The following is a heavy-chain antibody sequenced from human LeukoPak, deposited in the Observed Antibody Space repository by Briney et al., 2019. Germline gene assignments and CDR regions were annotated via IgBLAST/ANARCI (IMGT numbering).Heavy chain of an antibody. J-gene: IGHJ3*02. CDR3: ASLHDYGDYGGDAFDI. D-gene: IGHD4-17*01. Sequence: SETLSLTCTVSGGSISSDYWGWIRQPPGKGLEWIADIYYSGSTNYNPSLKSRVTISVDTSKNQFSLKLSSVTAADTAVYYCASLHDYGDYGGDAFDIWGQGTMVTVSS. V-gene: IGHV4-59*08. CDR1: GGSISSDY. CDR2: IYYSGST.